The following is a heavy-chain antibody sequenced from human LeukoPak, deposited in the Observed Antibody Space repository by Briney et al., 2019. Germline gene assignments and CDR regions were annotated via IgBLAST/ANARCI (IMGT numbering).Heavy chain of an antibody. D-gene: IGHD1-1*01. J-gene: IGHJ4*02. V-gene: IGHV4-30-4*01. CDR1: GDSISSGDYY. Sequence: PSETLSLTCIVTGDSISSGDYYSSWIRQPPGKGLEWIGYMSHSGSTYYNPSLKSRVIMSVDTSKNQFSLNLSSVTAADTAVYYCARARGRCFDFWGEGTLVTVSS. CDR3: ARARGRCFDF. CDR2: MSHSGST.